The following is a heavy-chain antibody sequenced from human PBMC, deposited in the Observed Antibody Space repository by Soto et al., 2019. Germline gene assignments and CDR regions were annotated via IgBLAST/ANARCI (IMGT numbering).Heavy chain of an antibody. CDR3: ASQEGYCSGGSCYRGRDYYYYYMDV. CDR1: GFTFSSYG. Sequence: GGSLRLSCAASGFTFSSYGLHWVRQAPGKGLEWVAVIWYDGSNKYYADSVKGRFTISRDNSKNTLYLQMNSLRAEDTAVYYCASQEGYCSGGSCYRGRDYYYYYMDVWGKGTTVTVSS. CDR2: IWYDGSNK. V-gene: IGHV3-33*01. D-gene: IGHD2-15*01. J-gene: IGHJ6*03.